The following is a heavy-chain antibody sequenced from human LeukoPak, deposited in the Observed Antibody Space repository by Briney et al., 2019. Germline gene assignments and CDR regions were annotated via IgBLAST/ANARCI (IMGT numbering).Heavy chain of an antibody. CDR2: VNSYNCGT. D-gene: IGHD1-14*01. CDR3: ARGGHFRPGNQWTWGAPRQDSYNYNGMDV. J-gene: IGHJ6*02. V-gene: IGHV1-2*02. CDR1: GYTFTDYY. Sequence: ASLKVSCKPSGYTFTDYYIHWVRQAPGQGLEWMGCVNSYNCGTNQGSVTITRATSISTVYMEMSSLRVDDTAIYYCARGGHFRPGNQWTWGAPRQDSYNYNGMDVWGHGTTVYVS.